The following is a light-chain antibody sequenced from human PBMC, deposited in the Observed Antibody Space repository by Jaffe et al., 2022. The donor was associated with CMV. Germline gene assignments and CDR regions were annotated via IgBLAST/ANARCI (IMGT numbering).Light chain of an antibody. Sequence: DIQMTQSPSSLSASLGDRVTIACRASQSSSTLLNWYQQKPGKAPKVLIYGASNLHSGVPSRFTGAGSGTDFTLTISSLQPEDFATYYCQHSFARTFGQGTKVEIK. V-gene: IGKV1-39*01. CDR3: QHSFART. CDR1: QSSSTL. J-gene: IGKJ1*01. CDR2: GAS.